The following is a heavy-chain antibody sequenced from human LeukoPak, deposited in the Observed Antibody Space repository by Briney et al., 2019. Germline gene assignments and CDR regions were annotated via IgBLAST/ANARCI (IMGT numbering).Heavy chain of an antibody. CDR3: ACSGIAARPDPDY. Sequence: PSETLSLTCTVSGGSISSGSYYWSWIRQPAGKGLEWIGRIYTSGSTNYNPSLKSRVTISVDTSKNQFSLKLSSVTAADTAVYYCACSGIAARPDPDYWGQGTLVTVSS. J-gene: IGHJ4*02. D-gene: IGHD6-6*01. CDR2: IYTSGST. V-gene: IGHV4-61*02. CDR1: GGSISSGSYY.